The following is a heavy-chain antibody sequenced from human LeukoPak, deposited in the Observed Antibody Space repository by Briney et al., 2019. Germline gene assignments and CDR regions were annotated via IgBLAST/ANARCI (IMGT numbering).Heavy chain of an antibody. CDR2: IYYSGST. V-gene: IGHV4-39*01. D-gene: IGHD3-22*01. Sequence: PSETLSLTCTVSGGSISSSSYYWGWIRQPPGKGLEWIGSIYYSGSTYYNPSLKSRVTISVDTSKNQFSLKLSSVTAADTAVYYCAAYAWERDYYDSSGYYLDYWGQGTLVTVSS. CDR1: GGSISSSSYY. CDR3: AAYAWERDYYDSSGYYLDY. J-gene: IGHJ4*02.